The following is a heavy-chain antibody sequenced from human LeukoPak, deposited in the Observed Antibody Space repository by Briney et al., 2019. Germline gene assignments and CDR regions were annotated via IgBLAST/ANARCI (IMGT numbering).Heavy chain of an antibody. Sequence: PGGSLRLSCAASGFTFSSYGMHWVRQAPGKGLEWVSAISGSGGSTYYADSVKGRFTISRDNSKNTLYLQMNSLRAEDTAVYYCAKLDAPGYSSGWLDYWGQGTLVTVSS. V-gene: IGHV3-23*01. CDR1: GFTFSSYG. D-gene: IGHD6-19*01. J-gene: IGHJ4*02. CDR3: AKLDAPGYSSGWLDY. CDR2: ISGSGGST.